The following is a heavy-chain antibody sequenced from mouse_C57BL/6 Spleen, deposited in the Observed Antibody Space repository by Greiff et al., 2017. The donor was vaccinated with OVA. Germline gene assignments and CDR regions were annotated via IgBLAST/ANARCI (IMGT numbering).Heavy chain of an antibody. D-gene: IGHD2-4*01. CDR2: ISNGGGST. V-gene: IGHV5-12*01. J-gene: IGHJ3*01. CDR3: ARHDYGWFAY. CDR1: GFTFSDYY. Sequence: EVKLMESGGGLVQPGGSLKLSCAASGFTFSDYYMYWVRQTPEKRLEWVAYISNGGGSTYYPDTVKGRFTISRDNAKNTLYLQMSRLKSEDTAMYYCARHDYGWFAYWGQGTLVTVSA.